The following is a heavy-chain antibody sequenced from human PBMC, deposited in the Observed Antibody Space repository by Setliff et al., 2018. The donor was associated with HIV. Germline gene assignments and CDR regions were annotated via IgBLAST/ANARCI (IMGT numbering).Heavy chain of an antibody. CDR1: GGSFTNYY. V-gene: IGHV4-59*01. D-gene: IGHD5-18*01. CDR3: ARANSIKGYSYGPDAFAI. Sequence: SETLSLTCVVYGGSFTNYYWNWIRQPPGRGPEWIGYIFYSGSTNYNPSLKSRVTISVDTSKNQFSLNLSSVTAADTAVYYCARANSIKGYSYGPDAFAIWGQGTLVTVSS. J-gene: IGHJ3*02. CDR2: IFYSGST.